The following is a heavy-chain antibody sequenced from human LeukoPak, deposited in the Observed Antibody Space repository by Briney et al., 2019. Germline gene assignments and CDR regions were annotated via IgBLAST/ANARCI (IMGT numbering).Heavy chain of an antibody. CDR3: ARGLYSSSPMSDY. CDR2: INHSGST. J-gene: IGHJ4*02. V-gene: IGHV4-34*01. Sequence: SETLSLTCAAYGGSFSGYYWSWIRQPPGKGLEWIGEINHSGSTNYNPSLKSRATISVDTSKNQFSLKLSSVTAADTAVYYCARGLYSSSPMSDYWGQGTLVTVSS. CDR1: GGSFSGYY. D-gene: IGHD6-6*01.